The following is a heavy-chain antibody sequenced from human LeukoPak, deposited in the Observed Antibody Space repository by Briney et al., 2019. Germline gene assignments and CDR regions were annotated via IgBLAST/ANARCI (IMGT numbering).Heavy chain of an antibody. CDR2: IYSGGST. V-gene: IGHV3-53*01. CDR3: ARAGQWELLPYFDY. D-gene: IGHD1-26*01. Sequence: PGGSLRLSCAASGFTVSSNYMSWVRQAPGKGLEWVSVIYSGGSTYYADSVKGRFTISRDNSKNTLYLQMNSLRAEDTAVYYCARAGQWELLPYFDYWGQGTLVTVSS. CDR1: GFTVSSNY. J-gene: IGHJ4*02.